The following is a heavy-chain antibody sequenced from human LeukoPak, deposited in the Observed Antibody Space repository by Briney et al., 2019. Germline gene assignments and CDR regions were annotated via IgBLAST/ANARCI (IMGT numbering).Heavy chain of an antibody. V-gene: IGHV3-53*01. J-gene: IGHJ4*02. CDR2: IHPGGTI. D-gene: IGHD3-22*01. Sequence: PGGSLRLSCAASGFTVSSKYMGWVRQAPGKGLEWVSVIHPGGTIYYADSVKGRFTISRDNSKNALYLQMNGLRADDTAVYYCGIRDTSDYYVFWGQGTLVTVSS. CDR3: GIRDTSDYYVF. CDR1: GFTVSSKY.